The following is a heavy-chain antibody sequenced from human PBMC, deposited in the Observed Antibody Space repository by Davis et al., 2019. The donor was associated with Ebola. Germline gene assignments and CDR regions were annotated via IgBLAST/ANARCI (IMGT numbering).Heavy chain of an antibody. CDR2: ISSSSSYI. D-gene: IGHD3-22*01. CDR1: GFTFSSYG. CDR3: ARDHYYYDSSGYYHDFDY. J-gene: IGHJ4*02. Sequence: GGSLRLSCAASGFTFSSYGMHWVRQAPGKGLEWVSSISSSSSYIYYADSVKGRFTISRDNAKNSLYLQMNSLRAEDTAVYYCARDHYYYDSSGYYHDFDYWGQGTLVTVSS. V-gene: IGHV3-21*01.